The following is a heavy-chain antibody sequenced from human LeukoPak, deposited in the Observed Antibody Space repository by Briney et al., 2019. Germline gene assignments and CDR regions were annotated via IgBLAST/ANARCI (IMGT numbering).Heavy chain of an antibody. Sequence: SVKVSCKASGYTFTGYYMHWVRQAPGQGLEWMGRINPNSGGTNYAQKFQGRVTMTRDTSISTAYMELSRLRSDDTAVYYCARDRVAARPDAFDIWGQGTMVTVSS. D-gene: IGHD6-6*01. V-gene: IGHV1-2*06. CDR1: GYTFTGYY. CDR3: ARDRVAARPDAFDI. CDR2: INPNSGGT. J-gene: IGHJ3*02.